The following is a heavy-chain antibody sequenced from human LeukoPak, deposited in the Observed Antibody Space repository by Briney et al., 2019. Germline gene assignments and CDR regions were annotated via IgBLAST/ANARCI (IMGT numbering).Heavy chain of an antibody. J-gene: IGHJ6*03. CDR3: ARGGGTMVRGGSYYYYYMDV. Sequence: ASVKVSCKVSGYTLTELSMHWVRRAPGKGLEWMGGFDPEDGETFYAQKFQGRVTMTRNTPISTAYMELSSLRSEDTAVYYCARGGGTMVRGGSYYYYYMDVWGKGTTVTISS. CDR1: GYTLTELS. D-gene: IGHD3-10*01. V-gene: IGHV1-24*01. CDR2: FDPEDGET.